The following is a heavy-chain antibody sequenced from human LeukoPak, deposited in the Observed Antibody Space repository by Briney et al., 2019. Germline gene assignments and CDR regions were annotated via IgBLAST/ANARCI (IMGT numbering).Heavy chain of an antibody. Sequence: PSETLSLTCTVSGGSISSSSYYWGWIRQPPGKGLEWIGSIYYSGSTYYNPSLKSRVTISVDTSKNQFSLKLSSVTAADTAVYYCARGVDTAMVGQTYWYFDLWGRGTLVTVSS. D-gene: IGHD5-18*01. CDR2: IYYSGST. CDR1: GGSISSSSYY. CDR3: ARGVDTAMVGQTYWYFDL. J-gene: IGHJ2*01. V-gene: IGHV4-39*07.